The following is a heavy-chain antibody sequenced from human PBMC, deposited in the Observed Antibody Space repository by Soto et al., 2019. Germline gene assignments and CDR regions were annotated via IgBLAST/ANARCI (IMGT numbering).Heavy chain of an antibody. CDR3: ARGRKHQLLFRWFDP. V-gene: IGHV4-34*01. Sequence: SETLSLTCAVYGGSFSGYYWSWIRQPPGKGLEWIGEINHSGSTNYNPSLKSRVTISVDTSKNQFSLKLSSVTAADTAVYYCARGRKHQLLFRWFDPWGQGTLVTVSS. J-gene: IGHJ5*02. CDR1: GGSFSGYY. D-gene: IGHD2-2*01. CDR2: INHSGST.